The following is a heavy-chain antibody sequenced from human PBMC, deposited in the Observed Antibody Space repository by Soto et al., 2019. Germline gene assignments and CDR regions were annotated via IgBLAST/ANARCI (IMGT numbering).Heavy chain of an antibody. J-gene: IGHJ6*02. CDR3: TSPVAAMGDYYYGMDV. Sequence: GGSLRFSCAASGFTFSGSAMHWVRQASGKGLEWVGRIRSKANSYATAYVASVKGRFTISRDDSKNTAYLQMNSLKTEDTAVYYCTSPVAAMGDYYYGMDVWGQGTTVTVSS. CDR1: GFTFSGSA. V-gene: IGHV3-73*01. D-gene: IGHD6-19*01. CDR2: IRSKANSYAT.